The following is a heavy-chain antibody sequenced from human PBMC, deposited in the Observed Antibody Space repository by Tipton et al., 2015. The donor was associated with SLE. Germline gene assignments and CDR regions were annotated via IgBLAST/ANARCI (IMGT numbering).Heavy chain of an antibody. D-gene: IGHD4-23*01. CDR1: GFTFSSSG. V-gene: IGHV3-30*02. J-gene: IGHJ4*02. CDR3: AKDFTVGAGYFDY. CDR2: IRYDGSAR. Sequence: SLRLSCAASGFTFSSSGMHWFRQAPGKGLEWVTFIRYDGSARYHADSVKGRFTISRDNSKNTLYLQMNSLRAEDTAIYYCAKDFTVGAGYFDYWGQGTLVTVSS.